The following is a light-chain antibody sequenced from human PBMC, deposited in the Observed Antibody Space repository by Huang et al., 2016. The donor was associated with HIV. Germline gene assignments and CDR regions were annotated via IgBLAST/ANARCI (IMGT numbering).Light chain of an antibody. CDR3: QHYDNLRT. V-gene: IGKV1-33*01. J-gene: IGKJ1*01. CDR1: QDISND. Sequence: DIQMTQSPSSLSASVGDRVTITCQASQDISNDLNWYQQKPGKAPKLLIYDASNLETGVSARFSGSGSGTDFTFTISSLQPEDSATYYCQHYDNLRTFGQGTKVEIK. CDR2: DAS.